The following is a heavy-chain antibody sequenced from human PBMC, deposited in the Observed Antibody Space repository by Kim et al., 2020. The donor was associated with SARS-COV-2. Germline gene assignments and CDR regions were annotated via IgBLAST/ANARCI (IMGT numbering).Heavy chain of an antibody. CDR3: ARDRYFDY. CDR2: IYSAGST. Sequence: GGSLRLSCAASGFTVGDNYMSWVRQAPGKGLEWVSVIYSAGSTYYADSVKGRFTISRDNSKNTLYLQMNSLRAEDTALYFCARDRYFDYWGQGTLVTVSS. CDR1: GFTVGDNY. J-gene: IGHJ4*02. V-gene: IGHV3-53*01.